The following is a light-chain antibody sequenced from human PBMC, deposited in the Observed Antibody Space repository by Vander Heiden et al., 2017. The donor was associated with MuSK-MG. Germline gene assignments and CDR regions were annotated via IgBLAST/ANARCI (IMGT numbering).Light chain of an antibody. Sequence: DIVMTQSPDSLAVSLGERATINCKSSQSVLYSPNNNNYLAWYQQKPGQPPKLLIYWASTPESGVPDRFSGGGSGTDFTLTINSLQAEDVAVYYCHQYYGSPWTFGQGTKVEIK. CDR2: WAS. CDR3: HQYYGSPWT. V-gene: IGKV4-1*01. CDR1: QSVLYSPNNNNY. J-gene: IGKJ1*01.